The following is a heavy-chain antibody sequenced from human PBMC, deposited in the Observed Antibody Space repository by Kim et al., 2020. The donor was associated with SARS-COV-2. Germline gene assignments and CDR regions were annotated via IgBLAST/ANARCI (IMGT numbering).Heavy chain of an antibody. D-gene: IGHD2-15*01. CDR2: ISSSSSYI. CDR3: ARDLVVAATPVQIRTYGMDV. CDR1: GFPFSSYS. V-gene: IGHV3-21*01. J-gene: IGHJ6*02. Sequence: GGSLRLSCAASGFPFSSYSMNWVRQAPGKGLEWVSSISSSSSYIYYADSVKGRFTISRDNAKNSLYLQMNSLRADDTAVYYCARDLVVAATPVQIRTYGMDVWSQETTVTGSS.